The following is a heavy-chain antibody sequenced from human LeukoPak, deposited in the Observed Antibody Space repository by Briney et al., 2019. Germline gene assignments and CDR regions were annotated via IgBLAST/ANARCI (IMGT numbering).Heavy chain of an antibody. D-gene: IGHD3-10*01. CDR3: ARAPHHYFGPGYFDS. J-gene: IGHJ4*02. CDR2: IGQRGTN. CDR1: GGSFSVCY. Sequence: PSETLSLTCVVYGGSFSVCYWSWIRQPPGKGREWIGEIGQRGTNNYNPSRERRVSISVDTSQKQFSLTLPSMPAADTAVYYCARAPHHYFGPGYFDSWGQGTLLRVPS. V-gene: IGHV4-34*01.